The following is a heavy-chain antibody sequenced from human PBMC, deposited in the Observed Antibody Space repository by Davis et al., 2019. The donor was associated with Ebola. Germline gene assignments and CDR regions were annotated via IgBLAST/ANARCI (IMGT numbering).Heavy chain of an antibody. J-gene: IGHJ6*02. CDR3: AREVRLPSGSYDYYYHGMDV. V-gene: IGHV4-59*01. D-gene: IGHD3-16*01. CDR1: GGSISSYY. Sequence: SETLSLTCTVSGGSISSYYWSWIRQPPGKGLEWIGYVYRNGRTNYNSSLSSRVTISVDMSKSQVSLRLTSVTAADTAVYYCAREVRLPSGSYDYYYHGMDVWGRGTTVIVSS. CDR2: VYRNGRT.